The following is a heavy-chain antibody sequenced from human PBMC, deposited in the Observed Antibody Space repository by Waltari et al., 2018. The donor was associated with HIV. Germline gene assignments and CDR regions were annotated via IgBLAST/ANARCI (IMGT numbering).Heavy chain of an antibody. CDR1: GGADSRRRYS. D-gene: IGHD1-26*01. CDR3: ARHALRVGAAYWNFDL. J-gene: IGHJ2*01. V-gene: IGHV4-39*01. Sequence: QKSGTGQEKPKETMYLTCTDTGGADSRRRYSWGWIRQPPGKGLEWIGRIYYTGRAYYNPSLKSRVTISVDTSKNQFSLKVTSVTAADTAVYYCARHALRVGAAYWNFDLWGRGTLVTVSS. CDR2: IYYTGRA.